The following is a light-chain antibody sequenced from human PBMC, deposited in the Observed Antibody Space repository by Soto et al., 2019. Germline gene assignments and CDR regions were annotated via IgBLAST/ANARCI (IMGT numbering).Light chain of an antibody. V-gene: IGLV2-23*01. CDR1: SSDVGSYNL. J-gene: IGLJ2*01. Sequence: QSVLTQPASVSGSPGQLITISCTGTSSDVGSYNLVSWYQQHPGKAPKLMIYEVTKRPSGASNRFSGSKSGNTASLTISGLQAEDEGDYYCCSYAGSSTLLFGGGTKLTVL. CDR3: CSYAGSSTLL. CDR2: EVT.